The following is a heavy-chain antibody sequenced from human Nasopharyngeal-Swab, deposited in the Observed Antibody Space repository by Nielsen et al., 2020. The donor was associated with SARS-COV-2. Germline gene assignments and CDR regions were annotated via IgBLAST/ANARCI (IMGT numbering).Heavy chain of an antibody. CDR1: GFTFSSYA. J-gene: IGHJ5*02. Sequence: GESLKISCAASGFTFSSYAMHWVRQAPGKGLEWGAVISYDGSNKYYADSVKGRFTISRDNSKNTLYLQMNSLRAEDTAVYYCARDAALLWFGELGGWFDPWGQGTLVTVSS. CDR3: ARDAALLWFGELGGWFDP. V-gene: IGHV3-30-3*01. CDR2: ISYDGSNK. D-gene: IGHD3-10*01.